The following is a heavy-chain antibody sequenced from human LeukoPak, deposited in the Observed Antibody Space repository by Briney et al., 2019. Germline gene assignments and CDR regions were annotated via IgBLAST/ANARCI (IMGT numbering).Heavy chain of an antibody. J-gene: IGHJ6*03. D-gene: IGHD6-13*01. V-gene: IGHV4-39*01. CDR3: ARLLNVSAAGKRERYYYYMDV. Sequence: SETLSLTCTVSGGSISSSSYYWGWIRQPPGKGLEWIGSIYYSGSTYYNPSLKSRVTISVDTSKNQFSLKLSSVTAADTAVYYCARLLNVSAAGKRERYYYYMDVWGKGTTVTVSS. CDR1: GGSISSSSYY. CDR2: IYYSGST.